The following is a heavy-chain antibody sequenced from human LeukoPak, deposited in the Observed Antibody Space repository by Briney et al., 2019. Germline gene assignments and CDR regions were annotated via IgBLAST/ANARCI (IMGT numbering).Heavy chain of an antibody. CDR3: ARAPGGNSVDY. CDR2: IYYSGST. Sequence: PSETLSLTCTVSGGSISSYYWSWLRQPPGKGLEWIGYIYYSGSTNYNPSLKSRVTISVDTSKNQFSLKLSSVTAADTAVYYCARAPGGNSVDYWGQGTLVTVSS. V-gene: IGHV4-59*01. D-gene: IGHD4-23*01. CDR1: GGSISSYY. J-gene: IGHJ4*02.